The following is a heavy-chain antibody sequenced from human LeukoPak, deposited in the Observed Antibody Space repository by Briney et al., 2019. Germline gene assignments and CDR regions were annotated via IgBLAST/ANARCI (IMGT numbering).Heavy chain of an antibody. V-gene: IGHV3-30*18. J-gene: IGHJ4*02. D-gene: IGHD3/OR15-3a*01. CDR3: AKDLGLSGPVFDY. CDR2: ISYDGVNK. CDR1: GFSFSTLS. Sequence: PGRSLRLSCAASGFSFSTLSMHWVRQAPGKGLEWVAVISYDGVNKYFADSVMGRFTISRDNSQNTLYLQMSSLRPEDTAVYYCAKDLGLSGPVFDYWGQGTLVTVSS.